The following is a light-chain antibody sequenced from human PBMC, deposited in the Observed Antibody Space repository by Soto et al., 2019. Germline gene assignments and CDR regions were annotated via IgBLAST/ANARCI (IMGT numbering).Light chain of an antibody. CDR2: AAS. J-gene: IGKJ5*01. Sequence: AIRMTQSPSSLSASTGDRVTITCRASQGISSYLAWYQQKPGKARKLLIYAASTLQSGVPSRFSGSGSGTDFTLTISCLQSEDFATYYCQQYYSYPITFGQGTRLEIK. V-gene: IGKV1-8*01. CDR3: QQYYSYPIT. CDR1: QGISSY.